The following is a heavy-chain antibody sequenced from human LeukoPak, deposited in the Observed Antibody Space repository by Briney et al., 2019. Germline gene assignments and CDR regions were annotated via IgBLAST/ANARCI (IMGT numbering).Heavy chain of an antibody. Sequence: PGGSLRLSCAASGFTFSSFWMNWVRQAPGKGLEWVANIKQDGSEKYYVDSVEGRFTISRDNAKNSLYLQMNSLRADDTAVYYCAREGSTDTYDYWGQGILVPVSS. D-gene: IGHD2/OR15-2a*01. CDR2: IKQDGSEK. CDR3: AREGSTDTYDY. V-gene: IGHV3-7*01. J-gene: IGHJ4*02. CDR1: GFTFSSFW.